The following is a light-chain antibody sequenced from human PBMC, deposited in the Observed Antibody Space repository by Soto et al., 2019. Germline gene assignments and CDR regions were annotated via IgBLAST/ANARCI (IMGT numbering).Light chain of an antibody. Sequence: EIVLTQSPGTLSLSPGERATLSCRASQSVSSNYLAWYHHKPGQAPRLLIYGASSRATGIPDRFSGSGSGSDFTLTISRLEPEDFAVYYCQQYGSSWWTFGQGTKVEVK. J-gene: IGKJ1*01. CDR2: GAS. V-gene: IGKV3-20*01. CDR1: QSVSSNY. CDR3: QQYGSSWWT.